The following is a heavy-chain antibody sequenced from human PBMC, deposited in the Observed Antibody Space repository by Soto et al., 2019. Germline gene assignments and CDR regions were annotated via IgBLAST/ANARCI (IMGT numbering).Heavy chain of an antibody. V-gene: IGHV1-24*01. CDR2: LDYEEGER. CDR1: GTSLSGLP. Sequence: ASVKVSCKVSGTSLSGLPMHWVRQAPGKGLEWMGSLDYEEGERSFAHRFQGRLTVTEDTSTDTAYMELSSLMSEDTAVYYCAAGVTTFDYWGQGTLVTVS. D-gene: IGHD4-17*01. J-gene: IGHJ4*02. CDR3: AAGVTTFDY.